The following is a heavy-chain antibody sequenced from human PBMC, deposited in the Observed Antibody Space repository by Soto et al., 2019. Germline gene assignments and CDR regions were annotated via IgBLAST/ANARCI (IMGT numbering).Heavy chain of an antibody. D-gene: IGHD2-15*01. CDR1: GFTVSSNY. Sequence: EVQLVESGGGLIQPGGSLRLSCAASGFTVSSNYMSWVRQAPGKGLEWVAVIYSGGSTYYADSVKCRFTISRDNSKNTLYLEMNSLRAGDTAVYYCAGNSWGYYYYGMDVWCQGTTVTVSS. V-gene: IGHV3-53*01. CDR3: AGNSWGYYYYGMDV. J-gene: IGHJ6*02. CDR2: IYSGGST.